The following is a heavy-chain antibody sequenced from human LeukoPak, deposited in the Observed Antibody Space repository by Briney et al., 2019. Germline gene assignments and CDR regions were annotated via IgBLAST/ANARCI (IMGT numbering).Heavy chain of an antibody. CDR3: ARGSTIAAAGPIFDY. CDR1: GGSFSGYY. CDR2: IYTSGST. Sequence: PSETLSLTCAVYGGSFSGYYWSWIRQPPGKGLEWIGRIYTSGSTNYNPSLKSRVTMSVDTSKNQFSLKVTSVTAADTAVYYCARGSTIAAAGPIFDYWGQGTLVTVSS. J-gene: IGHJ4*02. V-gene: IGHV4-59*10. D-gene: IGHD6-13*01.